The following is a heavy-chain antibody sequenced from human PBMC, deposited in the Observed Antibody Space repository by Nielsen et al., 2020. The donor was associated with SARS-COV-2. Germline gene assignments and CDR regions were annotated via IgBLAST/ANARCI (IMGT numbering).Heavy chain of an antibody. CDR3: AKEGRGSGSFGGNYGMDV. CDR1: GFTFKNYG. J-gene: IGHJ6*02. CDR2: ISNEGSYK. D-gene: IGHD3-10*01. Sequence: GESLKISCEASGFTFKNYGMHWVRQAPGKGLEWVAVISNEGSYKFYADSVKGRFTISRDNSRKTLFLQLNNLRPADTGTYFCAKEGRGSGSFGGNYGMDVWGQGTTVIVPS. V-gene: IGHV3-30*18.